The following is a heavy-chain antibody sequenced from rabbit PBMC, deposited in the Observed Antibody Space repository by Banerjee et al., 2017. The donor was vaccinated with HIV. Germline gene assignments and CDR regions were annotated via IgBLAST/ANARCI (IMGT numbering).Heavy chain of an antibody. CDR2: IDPIFGST. J-gene: IGHJ4*01. V-gene: IGHV1S7*01. CDR3: ARDPLAYAGSNYWPYYFDL. D-gene: IGHD8-1*01. Sequence: QLKETGGGLVQPGGSLTLSCKASGIDFSLYYMSWVRQAPGKGLEWIGYIDPIFGSTYYATWVDGRFTISSHNAQNTLYLQLNSLTAADTATYFCARDPLAYAGSNYWPYYFDLWGPGTLVTVS. CDR1: GIDFSLYY.